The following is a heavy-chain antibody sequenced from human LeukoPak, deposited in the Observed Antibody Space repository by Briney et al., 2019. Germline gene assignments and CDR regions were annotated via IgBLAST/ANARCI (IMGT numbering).Heavy chain of an antibody. J-gene: IGHJ5*02. D-gene: IGHD3-22*01. Sequence: GASVKVSCKSSGGTFNKYSITWIRQAPGQGFEWMGGIIPIFRSAKYAQKFQGRVTITADESTSTAYMELTSLRSEDTAVYYCARGGGYLTAENNNWFNPWGPGTRVTVSS. CDR1: GGTFNKYS. CDR2: IIPIFRSA. CDR3: ARGGGYLTAENNNWFNP. V-gene: IGHV1-69*13.